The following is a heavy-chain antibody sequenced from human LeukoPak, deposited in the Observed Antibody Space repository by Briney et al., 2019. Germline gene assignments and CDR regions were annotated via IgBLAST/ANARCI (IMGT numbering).Heavy chain of an antibody. V-gene: IGHV1-18*01. J-gene: IGHJ5*02. Sequence: ASAKVSCKASGYTFTSYGISWVRQAPGQGLEWMGWISAYNGNTNYAQKFQGRVTMTTDTSTSTAYMELRSLRSDDTAVYYCARKVGSGWWYNWFDPWGQGTLVTVSS. CDR1: GYTFTSYG. CDR3: ARKVGSGWWYNWFDP. CDR2: ISAYNGNT. D-gene: IGHD6-19*01.